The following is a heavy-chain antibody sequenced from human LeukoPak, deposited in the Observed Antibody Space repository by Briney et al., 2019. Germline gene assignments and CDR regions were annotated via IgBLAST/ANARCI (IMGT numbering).Heavy chain of an antibody. Sequence: GGSLRLSCEASGFTFSDYYLSWIRQAPGKGLEWISYISGSSSHINYADSVKGGFTISRDNAKKSVYLQMDSLRVEDTAVYYCARDQIGSWWGQGTLVIVSS. J-gene: IGHJ4*02. CDR3: ARDQIGSW. D-gene: IGHD6-13*01. CDR1: GFTFSDYY. CDR2: ISGSSSHI. V-gene: IGHV3-11*06.